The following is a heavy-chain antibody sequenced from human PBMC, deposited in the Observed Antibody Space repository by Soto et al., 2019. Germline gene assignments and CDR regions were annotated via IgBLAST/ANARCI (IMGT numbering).Heavy chain of an antibody. Sequence: SETLSLTCTVSGGSISSGEYYWTWIRQPPGKGLEWIGYISYSGSTHYSPSLKSRVSITVDTSKNQFSLKLSSVTAADTAVYYCAVIGGYFDYWGQGTLVTVSS. CDR3: AVIGGYFDY. CDR2: ISYSGST. D-gene: IGHD3-16*01. V-gene: IGHV4-30-4*02. CDR1: GGSISSGEYY. J-gene: IGHJ4*02.